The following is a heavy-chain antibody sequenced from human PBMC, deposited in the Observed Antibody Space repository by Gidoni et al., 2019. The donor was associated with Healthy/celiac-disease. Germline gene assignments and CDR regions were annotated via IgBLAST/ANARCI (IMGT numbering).Heavy chain of an antibody. V-gene: IGHV3-33*01. CDR1: GFPFSRYG. D-gene: IGHD2-2*01. J-gene: IGHJ1*01. CDR2: IWYDGSNK. CDR3: AGDDCSSTSCYGPAEYFQH. Sequence: QVQPVESGGAVVRPGRSLSLSCDAPGFPFSRYGMPGVRQAPGKGLEWVAVIWYDGSNKYYADSVKGRFAISRDNSKNTLYLQMNSLRAEDTAVYYCAGDDCSSTSCYGPAEYFQHWGQGTLVTVSS.